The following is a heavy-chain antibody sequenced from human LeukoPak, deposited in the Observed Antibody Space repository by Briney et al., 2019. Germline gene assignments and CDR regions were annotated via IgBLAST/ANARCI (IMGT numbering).Heavy chain of an antibody. D-gene: IGHD2-15*01. CDR2: INPNSGGT. CDR1: GYTFTNYY. J-gene: IGHJ4*02. Sequence: ASVKVSCKASGYTFTNYYIHWVRQAPGQGLEWMGWINPNSGGTNYAQKFQGRVTMTRDTSISTAYMEVSRLRSDDTAVYYCARGPSESIAVVVAATPPVYWGQGTLVTVSS. CDR3: ARGPSESIAVVVAATPPVY. V-gene: IGHV1-2*02.